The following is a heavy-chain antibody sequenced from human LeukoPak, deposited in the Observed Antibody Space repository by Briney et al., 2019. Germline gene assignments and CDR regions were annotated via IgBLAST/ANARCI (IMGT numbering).Heavy chain of an antibody. D-gene: IGHD3-3*01. V-gene: IGHV4-39*01. J-gene: IGHJ4*02. CDR3: ARHVRFGVVIPYFDS. CDR1: GGSISSSSYY. Sequence: TSETLSLTCTVSGGSISSSSYYWGWIRQPPGKGLEWIGSIYYSGSTYYNPSLKSRVTISVDTSKNQFSLKLSSVTAADTAVYCWARHVRFGVVIPYFDSWGQGTLVTVSS. CDR2: IYYSGST.